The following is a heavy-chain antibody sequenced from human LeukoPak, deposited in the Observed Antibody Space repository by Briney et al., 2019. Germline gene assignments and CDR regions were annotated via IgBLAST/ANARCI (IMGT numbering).Heavy chain of an antibody. CDR1: GGSISSYF. CDR2: IYYSGST. J-gene: IGHJ5*02. V-gene: IGHV4-59*01. CDR3: ARGYLDWFDP. Sequence: KASETLSLTCTVSGGSISSYFWTWIRQPPGKGLESIGYIYYSGSTSYNPSLKSRVTMSVDTSKNQFSLNLNSVTAADTAVYYCARGYLDWFDPWGQGTLVTVSS. D-gene: IGHD1-26*01.